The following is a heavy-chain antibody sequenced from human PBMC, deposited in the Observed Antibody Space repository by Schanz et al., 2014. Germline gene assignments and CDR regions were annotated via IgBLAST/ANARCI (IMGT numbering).Heavy chain of an antibody. CDR2: IYSGIGA. Sequence: EVQLLDSGGGLVQPGGSLRLSCAVSGFTVSSNHMSWVRQAPGKGLEWVSVIYSGIGAYYADSVKGRFTISRDNSENTLYLQMNSLSADDTAVFYCAKGMGYCSGGACYDYYYYGLDVWGQGTTVTVSS. CDR1: GFTVSSNH. D-gene: IGHD2-15*01. J-gene: IGHJ6*02. V-gene: IGHV3-66*01. CDR3: AKGMGYCSGGACYDYYYYGLDV.